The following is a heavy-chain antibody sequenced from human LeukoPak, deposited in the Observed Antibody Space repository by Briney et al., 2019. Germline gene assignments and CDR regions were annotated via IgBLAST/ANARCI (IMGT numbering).Heavy chain of an antibody. D-gene: IGHD3-16*02. Sequence: GGSLRLSCAASGFTFSSYAMHWVRQAPGKGLEWVANIKLDGSGKYYVDSVKGRFTISRDNAKKSLYLQMNSLRDEDTAVYYCARDFFAFGGVIALLDYWGQGTLVTVSS. CDR1: GFTFSSYA. V-gene: IGHV3-7*01. J-gene: IGHJ4*02. CDR2: IKLDGSGK. CDR3: ARDFFAFGGVIALLDY.